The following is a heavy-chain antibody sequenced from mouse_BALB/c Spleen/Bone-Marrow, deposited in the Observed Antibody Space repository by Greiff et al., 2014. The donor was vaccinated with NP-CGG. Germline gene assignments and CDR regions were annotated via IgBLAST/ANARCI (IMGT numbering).Heavy chain of an antibody. CDR2: IGPSDSET. CDR3: ARALGDGYYYAMDY. CDR1: GYTFTSYW. Sequence: VQLQQSGAELVKPGAPVRLSCKASGYTFTSYWMNWVKQRPGRGLEWIGRIGPSDSETHYNQKFKDKATLTVDKSSSTAYIQLSSLTSEDSAVYYCARALGDGYYYAMDYWGQGTSVTVSS. J-gene: IGHJ4*01. V-gene: IGHV1-69*02. D-gene: IGHD2-3*01.